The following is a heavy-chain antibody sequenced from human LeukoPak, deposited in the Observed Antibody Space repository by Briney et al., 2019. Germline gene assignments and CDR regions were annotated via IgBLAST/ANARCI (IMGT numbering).Heavy chain of an antibody. CDR1: GFTFSNAW. J-gene: IGHJ4*02. CDR2: IRHDETKE. Sequence: GGSLRLSCAASGFTFSNAWMSWVRQAPGKGLEWVAFIRHDETKEYYADSVKGRFTISRDNSKNTLYLQMNSLRAEDTAVYYCAKRSSGWRRKYYFDYWGQGTLVTVSS. CDR3: AKRSSGWRRKYYFDY. V-gene: IGHV3-30*02. D-gene: IGHD6-19*01.